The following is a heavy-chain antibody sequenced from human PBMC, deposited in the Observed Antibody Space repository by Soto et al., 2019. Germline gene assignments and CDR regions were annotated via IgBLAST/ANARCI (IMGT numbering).Heavy chain of an antibody. Sequence: SETLSLTCTVSGGSISSYYWSWIRQPPGKGLEWIGYIYYSGSTNYNPSLKSRVTISVDTSKNQFSLKLSSVTAADTAIYYCARLYHHDIIGHYPSDYWGQGSMVTVSS. CDR1: GGSISSYY. CDR3: ARLYHHDIIGHYPSDY. D-gene: IGHD3-22*01. CDR2: IYYSGST. J-gene: IGHJ4*02. V-gene: IGHV4-59*01.